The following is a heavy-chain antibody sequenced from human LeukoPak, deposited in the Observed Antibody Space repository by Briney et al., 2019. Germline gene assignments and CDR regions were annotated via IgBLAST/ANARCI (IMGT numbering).Heavy chain of an antibody. CDR3: AKGLRLGLLWFGETFDY. V-gene: IGHV3-30*18. CDR2: ISYDGSNK. J-gene: IGHJ4*02. D-gene: IGHD3-10*01. Sequence: GGSLRLSCAASGFTFSSYGMHWVRQAPGKGLEWVAVISYDGSNKYYADSVKGRFTISRDNSKNTLYLQMNSLRAEDTAVYYCAKGLRLGLLWFGETFDYWGQGTLVTVSS. CDR1: GFTFSSYG.